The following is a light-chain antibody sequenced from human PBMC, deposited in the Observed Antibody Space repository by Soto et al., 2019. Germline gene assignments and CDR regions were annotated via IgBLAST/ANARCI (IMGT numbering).Light chain of an antibody. V-gene: IGKV3-20*01. CDR2: DVS. CDR3: PQYGISPT. J-gene: IGKJ1*01. Sequence: DIVLTQSPGTLSLSPGERATLSCRSSQSVSSNYLAWYQQKPDQAPRLVIYDVSGRATGIPDRFSGSGSGTEFTLPISRLEPDDSAVYYCPQYGISPTFGQGTKVEIK. CDR1: QSVSSNY.